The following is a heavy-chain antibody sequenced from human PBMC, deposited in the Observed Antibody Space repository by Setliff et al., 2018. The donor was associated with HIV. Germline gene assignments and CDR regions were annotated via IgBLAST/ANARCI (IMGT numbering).Heavy chain of an antibody. CDR1: GYTFSTYG. J-gene: IGHJ4*02. Sequence: ASVKVSCKASGYTFSTYGISWVRQAPGQGLEWMGRISDDNGKTYYAQKLQGRVTMTTDTSTSTAYMELRSLRSDGTAVYYCARDIRYPGYSSGWFDYWGQGTLVTVSS. V-gene: IGHV1-18*01. D-gene: IGHD6-19*01. CDR2: ISDDNGKT. CDR3: ARDIRYPGYSSGWFDY.